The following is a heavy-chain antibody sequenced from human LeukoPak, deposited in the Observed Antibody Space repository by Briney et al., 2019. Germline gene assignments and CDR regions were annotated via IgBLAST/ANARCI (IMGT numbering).Heavy chain of an antibody. D-gene: IGHD2-15*01. J-gene: IGHJ4*02. CDR2: IYYSGST. CDR1: GGSISSSSYY. CDR3: ARNCSGGSCYDY. Sequence: SETLSLTCTVSGGSISSSSYYWGWIRQPPGKGLEWIGSIYYSGSTYYNPSLKSRVTISVDTSKNQFSLKLSSVTAADTAVYYCARNCSGGSCYDYWGQGTLATVSS. V-gene: IGHV4-39*07.